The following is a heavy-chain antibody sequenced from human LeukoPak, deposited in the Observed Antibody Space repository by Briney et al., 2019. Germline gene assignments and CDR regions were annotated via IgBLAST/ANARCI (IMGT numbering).Heavy chain of an antibody. CDR1: GGSISSYY. Sequence: PSETLSLTCTVSGGSISSYYWSWIRQPPGKGLEWIGYIYYSGSTNYNPSLKGRVTISVDTSKNQFSLKLSSVTAADTAVYYCARVDSVAAAGTFFDYWGQGTLVTVSS. D-gene: IGHD6-13*01. CDR2: IYYSGST. CDR3: ARVDSVAAAGTFFDY. J-gene: IGHJ4*02. V-gene: IGHV4-59*01.